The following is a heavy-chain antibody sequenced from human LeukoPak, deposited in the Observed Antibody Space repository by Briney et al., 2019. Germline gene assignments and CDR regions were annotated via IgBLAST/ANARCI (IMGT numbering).Heavy chain of an antibody. V-gene: IGHV3-11*01. CDR1: GFTFSDYY. CDR3: ARDGVVPAAIRWNWFDP. CDR2: ISSSGSTI. J-gene: IGHJ5*02. Sequence: PGGSLRLSCAASGFTFSDYYMSWIRQAPGKGLEWVSYISSSGSTIYYAGSVKGRFTISRDNAKNSLYLQMNSLRAEGTAVYYCARDGVVPAAIRWNWFDPWGQGTLVTVSS. D-gene: IGHD2-2*01.